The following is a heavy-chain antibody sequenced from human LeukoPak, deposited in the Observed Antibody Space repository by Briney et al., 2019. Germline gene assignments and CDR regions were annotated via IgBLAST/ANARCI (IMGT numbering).Heavy chain of an antibody. V-gene: IGHV3-53*01. D-gene: IGHD3-22*01. Sequence: GGSLRLSCAASGFTVSSNYMSWVRQAPGKGLEWVSVIYSGGSTYYADSVKGRFTISRDNSKNTLYLQMNSLRAEDTAVYYCARIMIVVGAAAFDIWGRGTMVTVSS. CDR2: IYSGGST. J-gene: IGHJ3*02. CDR1: GFTVSSNY. CDR3: ARIMIVVGAAAFDI.